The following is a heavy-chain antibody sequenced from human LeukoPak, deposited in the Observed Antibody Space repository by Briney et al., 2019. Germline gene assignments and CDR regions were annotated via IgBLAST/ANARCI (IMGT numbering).Heavy chain of an antibody. CDR3: ARDRGSNWGSYYYYGMDV. CDR2: IYYSGST. Sequence: SETLSLTCTVSGGSISSSSYYWGWIRQPPGKGLEWIGYIYYSGSTYYNPSLKSRVTISVDTSKNQFSLKLSSVTAADTAVYYCARDRGSNWGSYYYYGMDVWGQGTTVTVSS. CDR1: GGSISSSSYY. D-gene: IGHD7-27*01. V-gene: IGHV4-31*03. J-gene: IGHJ6*02.